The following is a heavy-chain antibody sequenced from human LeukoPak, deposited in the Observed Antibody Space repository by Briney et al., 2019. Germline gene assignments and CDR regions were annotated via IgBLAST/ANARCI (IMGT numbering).Heavy chain of an antibody. CDR2: IGIDSGNT. D-gene: IGHD3-9*01. CDR1: GFTFSDYS. J-gene: IGHJ6*02. V-gene: IGHV3-48*01. CDR3: ARDDWSNYYYYGMDV. Sequence: GGSLRLSCAASGFTFSDYSMNWVRQAPGKGLEWISYIGIDSGNTNYADSVKGRFTISGDKAKNSLYLQMNSLRVEDTAVYYCARDDWSNYYYYGMDVWGQGTTVTVSS.